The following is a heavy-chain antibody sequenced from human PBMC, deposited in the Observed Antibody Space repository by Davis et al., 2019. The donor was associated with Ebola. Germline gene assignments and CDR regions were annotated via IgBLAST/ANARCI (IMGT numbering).Heavy chain of an antibody. Sequence: ASVKVSCKASDYTFTNYAITWVRQAPGQGLEWMGWISAYNGNTNYAQNLQDRVTMTTDTSTSTAYMELRSLRSDDTAVYYCARDHGGRVDAFAIWGQGTMVTVSS. CDR2: ISAYNGNT. D-gene: IGHD4-23*01. CDR3: ARDHGGRVDAFAI. J-gene: IGHJ3*02. CDR1: DYTFTNYA. V-gene: IGHV1-18*01.